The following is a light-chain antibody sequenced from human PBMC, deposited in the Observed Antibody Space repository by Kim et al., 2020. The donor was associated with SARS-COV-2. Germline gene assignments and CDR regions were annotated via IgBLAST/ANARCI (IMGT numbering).Light chain of an antibody. CDR2: DAS. CDR3: QQFNNYPPT. J-gene: IGKJ5*01. CDR1: QGISSA. V-gene: IGKV1D-13*01. Sequence: GDRVTITCRACQGISSALAWYQQKPGKAPKLLIYDASSLESGVPSRFSGSGSGTDFTLTISSLQPEDFATYYCQQFNNYPPTFGQGTRLEIK.